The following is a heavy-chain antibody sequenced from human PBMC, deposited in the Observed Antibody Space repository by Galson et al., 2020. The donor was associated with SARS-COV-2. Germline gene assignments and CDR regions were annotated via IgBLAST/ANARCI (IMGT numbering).Heavy chain of an antibody. D-gene: IGHD2-21*02. CDR2: VYVTGST. V-gene: IGHV4-59*01. J-gene: IGHJ4*02. CDR3: ARGESYGGHSYFDS. CDR1: GGSISSFY. Sequence: ETSETLSLTCTVSGGSISSFYWSWIRQPPGKGLELIGYVYVTGSTNYNPSLKSRVTISVDTSKNQFSLNLSSMTAADTAIYYCARGESYGGHSYFDSWGQGTLVTVSS.